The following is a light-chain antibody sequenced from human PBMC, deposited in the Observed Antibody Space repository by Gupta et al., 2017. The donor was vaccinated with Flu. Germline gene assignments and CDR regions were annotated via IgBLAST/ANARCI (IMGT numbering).Light chain of an antibody. CDR2: AAF. CDR3: QQRDIAPHT. CDR1: QSITKY. V-gene: IGKV1-39*01. J-gene: IGKJ5*01. Sequence: DIQLTQSPSSLSASVGDRVTMTCRASQSITKYLNWYQQRPGKAPKLLIYAAFSLQSGVPARFSGSGSGTAFTLTISSLQPEDFATYFCQQRDIAPHTFGQGTRLDIK.